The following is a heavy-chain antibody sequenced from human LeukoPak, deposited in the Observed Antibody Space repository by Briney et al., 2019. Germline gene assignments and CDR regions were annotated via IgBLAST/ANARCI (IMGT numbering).Heavy chain of an antibody. CDR1: GGSFSGYY. CDR2: INHSGST. V-gene: IGHV4-34*01. CDR3: ARDYSSGLGSWFDP. Sequence: SETLSLTCAVYGGSFSGYYWSWIRQPPGKGLEWIGEINHSGSTNYNPPLKSRVTISVDTSKNQFSLKLSSVTAADTAVYYCARDYSSGLGSWFDPWGQGTLVTVSS. D-gene: IGHD6-19*01. J-gene: IGHJ5*02.